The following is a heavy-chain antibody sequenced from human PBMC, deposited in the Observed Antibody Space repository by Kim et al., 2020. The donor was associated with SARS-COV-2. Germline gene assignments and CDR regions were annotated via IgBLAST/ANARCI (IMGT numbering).Heavy chain of an antibody. J-gene: IGHJ4*02. Sequence: YRDSVKGRFTLSRDNAKNSLFLQMNSLRAEDTAVYYCARDPYYDTSGFSDNWGQGTLVTVSA. V-gene: IGHV3-21*01. CDR3: ARDPYYDTSGFSDN. D-gene: IGHD3-22*01.